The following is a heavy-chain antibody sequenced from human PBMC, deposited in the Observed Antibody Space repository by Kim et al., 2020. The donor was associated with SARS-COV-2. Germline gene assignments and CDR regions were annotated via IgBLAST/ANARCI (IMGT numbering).Heavy chain of an antibody. D-gene: IGHD3-16*01. CDR3: ARRMTTFFDP. CDR2: ST. J-gene: IGHJ5*02. V-gene: IGHV1-46*03. Sequence: STTYGKKFQGRVNMTRDTATSTVYMELSSLRSPDTAVYYCARRMTTFFDPWGQGTLVTVSS.